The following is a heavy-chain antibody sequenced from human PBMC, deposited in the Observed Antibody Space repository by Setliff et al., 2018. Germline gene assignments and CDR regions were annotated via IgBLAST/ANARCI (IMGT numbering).Heavy chain of an antibody. V-gene: IGHV4-34*01. J-gene: IGHJ5*02. CDR1: GGSFSNYY. CDR2: INHSGST. CDR3: VREGLYDILTGYSLPTPFDP. Sequence: SETLSLTCAVYGGSFSNYYWSWIRQPPGKGLEWIGEINHSGSTNYSPSLKSRVTISVDTSKNQFSLKLSSVTAADTAVYYCVREGLYDILTGYSLPTPFDPWGQGTLVPSPQ. D-gene: IGHD3-9*01.